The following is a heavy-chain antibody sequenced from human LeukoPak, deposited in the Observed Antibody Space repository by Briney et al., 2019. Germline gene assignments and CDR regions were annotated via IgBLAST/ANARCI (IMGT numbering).Heavy chain of an antibody. Sequence: GGSPRLSCAASGFTFSSYAMHWVRQAPGKGLEWVALISYDESYRYYADSVKGRFTISRDNSENTLYLQMNSLRADDTAVYYCARVQWELLYPDYWGQGTLVTVSS. D-gene: IGHD1-26*01. CDR3: ARVQWELLYPDY. CDR2: ISYDESYR. J-gene: IGHJ4*02. V-gene: IGHV3-30-3*01. CDR1: GFTFSSYA.